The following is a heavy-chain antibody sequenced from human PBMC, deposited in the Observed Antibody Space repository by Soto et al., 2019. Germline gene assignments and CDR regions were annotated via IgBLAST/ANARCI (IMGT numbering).Heavy chain of an antibody. J-gene: IGHJ6*02. CDR3: ARRPFYYYYALDV. CDR2: IYYSAGT. Sequence: QVQLQESGPGLVTPSQPLSLTCTVSGGSISSGDYYWIWIRQPPGKGLEWIGYIYYSAGTYYNPSLKSRVSISLDTSKNQFSLSLSSVTAADTAVYSCARRPFYYYYALDVWGQGTTVTVSS. D-gene: IGHD6-6*01. V-gene: IGHV4-30-4*01. CDR1: GGSISSGDYY.